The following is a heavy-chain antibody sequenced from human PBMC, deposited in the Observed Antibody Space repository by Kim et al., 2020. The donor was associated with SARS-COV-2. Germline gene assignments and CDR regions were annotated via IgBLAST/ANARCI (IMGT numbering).Heavy chain of an antibody. V-gene: IGHV5-51*01. Sequence: GESLKISCKGSGYSFTSYWIGWVRQMPGKGLEWMGIIYPGDSDTRYSPSFQGQVTISADKSISTAYLQWSSLKASDTAMYYCATSMVRGVILPPGFDYWGQGTLVTVSS. J-gene: IGHJ4*02. CDR2: IYPGDSDT. D-gene: IGHD3-10*01. CDR3: ATSMVRGVILPPGFDY. CDR1: GYSFTSYW.